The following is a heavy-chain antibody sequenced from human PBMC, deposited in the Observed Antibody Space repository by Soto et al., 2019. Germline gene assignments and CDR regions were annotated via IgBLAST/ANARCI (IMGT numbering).Heavy chain of an antibody. CDR3: ARDFAYFDS. CDR2: VYHTGRT. CDR1: GGSFSGYY. V-gene: IGHV4-34*11. Sequence: SETLSLTCAVYGGSFSGYYWSWIRQPPGKGLEWIGYVYHTGRTSYNPSLKSRVSISMDTSKNQFSLNLDSVTAADTAVYFCARDFAYFDSWGQGTLVTVFS. J-gene: IGHJ4*02. D-gene: IGHD3-3*01.